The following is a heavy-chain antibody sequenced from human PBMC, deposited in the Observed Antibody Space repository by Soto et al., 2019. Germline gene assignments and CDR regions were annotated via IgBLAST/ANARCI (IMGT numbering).Heavy chain of an antibody. Sequence: RGSLRLSCAASGFTVSSNYMSWVRQAPGKGLEWVSVIYSGGSTYYADSVKGRFTISRDNSKNTLYLQMNSLRAEDTAVYYCARDGSGSYYRYYYYYGMDVWGKGTTVTVSS. J-gene: IGHJ6*04. D-gene: IGHD3-10*01. CDR3: ARDGSGSYYRYYYYYGMDV. CDR1: GFTVSSNY. CDR2: IYSGGST. V-gene: IGHV3-53*01.